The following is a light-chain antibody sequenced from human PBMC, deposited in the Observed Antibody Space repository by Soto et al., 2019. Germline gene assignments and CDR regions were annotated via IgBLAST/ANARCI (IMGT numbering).Light chain of an antibody. CDR2: AVS. J-gene: IGKJ2*01. CDR1: QNISGY. Sequence: DYQMTPSPTSLSASAGVSGPLTCWASQNISGYLNWYHQKPGRAPQLLLYAVSNWLSGVPSRLSGSASGTEFTLTISRLQPEDFAIYYCQQSYSSPHTFGPGTKVDIK. V-gene: IGKV1-39*01. CDR3: QQSYSSPHT.